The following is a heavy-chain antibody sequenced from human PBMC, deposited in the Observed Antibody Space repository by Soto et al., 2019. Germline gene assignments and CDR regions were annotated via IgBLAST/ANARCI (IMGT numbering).Heavy chain of an antibody. V-gene: IGHV1-2*02. CDR2: INPKNGDT. J-gene: IGHJ5*02. D-gene: IGHD2-2*01. Sequence: QVQVVQSGAEVKKPGASVKVSCKTSGYFLNDYHMHWVRKAPGQGLEWMGWINPKNGDTNYAQKFQDRVTMTRDTSISTVYIELSRLTSDDTAVYYCPREAGGSNIAAVVLDPWGQGTLVTVSS. CDR1: GYFLNDYH. CDR3: PREAGGSNIAAVVLDP.